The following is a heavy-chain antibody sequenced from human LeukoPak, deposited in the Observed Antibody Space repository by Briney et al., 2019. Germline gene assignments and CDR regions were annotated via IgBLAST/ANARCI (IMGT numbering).Heavy chain of an antibody. CDR1: GGSIGTYY. V-gene: IGHV4-59*08. CDR3: ARHIGGGIEDMDV. J-gene: IGHJ6*03. CDR2: IYVTGST. D-gene: IGHD3-16*02. Sequence: PSETLSLTCIVSGGSIGTYYWSRIRQSPGKGLEWIGYIYVTGSTRYNPYLQSRVTISVDTSRNQFFLKMSSVTAADTAVYYCARHIGGGIEDMDVWGTGTKVTVSS.